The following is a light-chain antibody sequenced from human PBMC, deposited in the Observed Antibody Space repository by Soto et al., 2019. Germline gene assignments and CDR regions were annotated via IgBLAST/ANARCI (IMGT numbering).Light chain of an antibody. CDR2: GAT. Sequence: EMVMTQSPATLSVSPGERVTLSCRASQSVYSNLAWYQQRPGQAPSLLVYGATTRATGVPARFSGSGSGTEFTLTISSLQSEDIAVYYCQQYSDWPPITFGQGTRLEIK. V-gene: IGKV3D-15*01. CDR3: QQYSDWPPIT. J-gene: IGKJ5*01. CDR1: QSVYSN.